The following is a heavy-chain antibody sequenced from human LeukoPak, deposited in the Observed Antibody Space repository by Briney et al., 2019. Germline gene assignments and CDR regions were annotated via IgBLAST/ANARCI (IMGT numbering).Heavy chain of an antibody. J-gene: IGHJ5*02. V-gene: IGHV1-69*05. Sequence: VASVKVSCKASGGTFSSYAISWVRQAPGQGLEWMGGIIPIFGTANYAQKFQGGVTITTDESTSTAYMELSSLRSEVTAVYYCASAIVVVTAIPGWFDPWGQGTLVTVSS. CDR2: IIPIFGTA. CDR3: ASAIVVVTAIPGWFDP. D-gene: IGHD2-21*02. CDR1: GGTFSSYA.